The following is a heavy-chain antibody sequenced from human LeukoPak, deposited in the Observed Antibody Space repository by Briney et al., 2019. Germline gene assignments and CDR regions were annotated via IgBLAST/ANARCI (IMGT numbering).Heavy chain of an antibody. V-gene: IGHV3-74*01. CDR2: INSDGSST. Sequence: GGSLRLSCAASGFSFSSYWMHWVRQAPGKGLVWVSRINSDGSSTSYADSVKGRFTISRDNAKNTLYLQMNSLRAEDTAVYYCASSVIRGVEHEYYYYYGMDVWGQGTTVTVSS. D-gene: IGHD3-10*01. CDR3: ASSVIRGVEHEYYYYYGMDV. J-gene: IGHJ6*02. CDR1: GFSFSSYW.